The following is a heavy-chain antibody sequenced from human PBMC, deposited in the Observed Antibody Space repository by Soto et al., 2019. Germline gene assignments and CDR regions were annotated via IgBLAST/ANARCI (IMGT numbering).Heavy chain of an antibody. J-gene: IGHJ4*02. V-gene: IGHV1-2*04. CDR3: ARAHCGGDCYSGVDY. Sequence: QVQLVQSGAEVKKPGASVKVSCKASGYTFTGYYMHWVRQAPGQGLEWMGWINPNSGGTNYAQKFQGWVTMTRDTSISTAYRALSRLRSADTAVYYCARAHCGGDCYSGVDYWGQGTLVTVSS. D-gene: IGHD2-21*02. CDR1: GYTFTGYY. CDR2: INPNSGGT.